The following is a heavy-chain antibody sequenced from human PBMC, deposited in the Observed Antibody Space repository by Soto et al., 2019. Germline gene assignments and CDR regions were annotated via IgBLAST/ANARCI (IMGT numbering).Heavy chain of an antibody. Sequence: PGESLKISCKGSGYSFTSYWIGWVRQMPGKGLEWMGIIYPGDSDTRYSPSFQGQVTISADKSISTAYLQWSSLKASDTAMYYCARLPDSSGWYVLTDPSYYYYGMDVWGQGTTVTVSS. V-gene: IGHV5-51*01. J-gene: IGHJ6*02. CDR1: GYSFTSYW. D-gene: IGHD6-19*01. CDR3: ARLPDSSGWYVLTDPSYYYYGMDV. CDR2: IYPGDSDT.